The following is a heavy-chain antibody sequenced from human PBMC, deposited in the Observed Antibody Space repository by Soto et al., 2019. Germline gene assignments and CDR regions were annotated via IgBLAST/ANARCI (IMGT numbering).Heavy chain of an antibody. CDR2: ISYDGSNQ. Sequence: QVQLVESGGGVVQPGRSLRLSCAASGFIFGSYGMHWVRQAPGKGLEWVALISYDGSNQYHADSVKGRFTISRDNSKNTLYLQMNSLRTEDTAVYYCGNVPRPIPPAFHMWGQGTMVTVSS. CDR1: GFIFGSYG. J-gene: IGHJ3*02. CDR3: GNVPRPIPPAFHM. D-gene: IGHD3-10*02. V-gene: IGHV3-30*18.